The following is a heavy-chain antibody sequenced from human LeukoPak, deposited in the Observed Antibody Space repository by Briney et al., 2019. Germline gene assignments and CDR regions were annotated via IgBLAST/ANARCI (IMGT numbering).Heavy chain of an antibody. CDR3: ATYAGTSSKYFQH. CDR1: GYSFTNNW. V-gene: IGHV5-51*01. CDR2: ILPGDSDT. D-gene: IGHD3-10*01. J-gene: IGHJ1*01. Sequence: GESLKISCKCSGYSFTNNWIGWVRQMLGKGLEWTGIILPGDSDTRYSPSLQGQVTISADKSINTAYVQWSSLKASDTAMYYCATYAGTSSKYFQHWGQGTLVTVSS.